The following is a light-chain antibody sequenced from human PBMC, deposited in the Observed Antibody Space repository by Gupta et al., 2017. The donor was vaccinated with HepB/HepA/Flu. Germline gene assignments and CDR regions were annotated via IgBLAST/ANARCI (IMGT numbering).Light chain of an antibody. CDR1: QGISNY. CDR2: AAS. Sequence: DIQLTQSPSFLSASVGDRVTITCRASQGISNYVAWYQQKAGKTPKLLIYAASTLQSGVPSRFSGSGSGTEFTLTISSLQPEDFATYYCQQFYSYPITFGRGTKVDIK. J-gene: IGKJ4*01. CDR3: QQFYSYPIT. V-gene: IGKV1-9*01.